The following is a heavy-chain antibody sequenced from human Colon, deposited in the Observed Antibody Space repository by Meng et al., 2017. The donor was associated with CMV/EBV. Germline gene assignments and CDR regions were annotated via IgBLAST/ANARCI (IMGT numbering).Heavy chain of an antibody. V-gene: IGHV3-30*02. D-gene: IGHD1-7*01. CDR2: IRYDGSNK. Sequence: GGSLRLSCEASGFTFSNYGMHWVRQAPGKGLEWVAFIRYDGSNKYYADSLKGRFTISRDNSNNTLYLQINSPRAEDTAVYYCAKNYLGNYNGMDAWGQGTTVTVSS. CDR3: AKNYLGNYNGMDA. CDR1: GFTFSNYG. J-gene: IGHJ6*02.